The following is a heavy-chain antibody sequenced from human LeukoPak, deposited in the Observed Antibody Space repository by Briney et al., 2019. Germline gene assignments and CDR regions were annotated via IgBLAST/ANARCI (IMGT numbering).Heavy chain of an antibody. CDR2: ISSSSSTI. V-gene: IGHV3-48*01. CDR3: ARRFAPGSVSSTPPSDY. J-gene: IGHJ4*02. CDR1: GFTFSSYS. D-gene: IGHD3-10*01. Sequence: GGSLRLSCVASGFTFSSYSMNWVRQAPGKGLEWVSYISSSSSTIYYGDSVRGRFTISRDNAKNSLYLQMNSLSAEDTAVYYCARRFAPGSVSSTPPSDYWGQGTLVTVSS.